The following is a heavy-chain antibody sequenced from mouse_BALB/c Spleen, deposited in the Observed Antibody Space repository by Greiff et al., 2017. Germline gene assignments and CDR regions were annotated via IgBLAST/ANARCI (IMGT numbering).Heavy chain of an antibody. V-gene: IGHV2-6-7*01. D-gene: IGHD1-1*01. Sequence: VQLVESGPGLVAPSQSLSITCTVSGFSLTGYGVNWVRQPPGKGLEWLGMIWGDGSTDYNSALKSRLSISKDNSKSQVFLKMNSLQTDDTARYYCARGGGFYYDRGDYYAMDYWGQGTSVTVSS. J-gene: IGHJ4*01. CDR1: GFSLTGYG. CDR2: IWGDGST. CDR3: ARGGGFYYDRGDYYAMDY.